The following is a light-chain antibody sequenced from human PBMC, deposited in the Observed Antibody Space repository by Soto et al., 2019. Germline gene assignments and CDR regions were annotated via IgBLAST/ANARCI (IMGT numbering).Light chain of an antibody. Sequence: DIVMTQSPLSLPVTPGEPASISCRSSQSLLHRNRYNFLDWYLQKPGQSPQVLIYMDSNRASGVPDRFSGSGSGTDFTLKISRVEAEDVGVYYCMQALQAPITFGQGTRLEIK. J-gene: IGKJ5*01. CDR2: MDS. CDR1: QSLLHRNRYNF. V-gene: IGKV2-28*01. CDR3: MQALQAPIT.